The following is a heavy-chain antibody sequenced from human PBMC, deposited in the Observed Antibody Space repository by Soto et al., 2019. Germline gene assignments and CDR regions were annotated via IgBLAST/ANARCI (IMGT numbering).Heavy chain of an antibody. Sequence: SVKVSCKASGGTFSSYAISWVRQAPGQGLEWVGGIIPIFGTANYAQKFQGRVTITADKSTSTAYMELSSLRSEDTAVYYCARNDRTIFGVVIAAYYYGMDVWGQGTTVTVSS. CDR1: GGTFSSYA. J-gene: IGHJ6*02. CDR3: ARNDRTIFGVVIAAYYYGMDV. CDR2: IIPIFGTA. V-gene: IGHV1-69*06. D-gene: IGHD3-3*01.